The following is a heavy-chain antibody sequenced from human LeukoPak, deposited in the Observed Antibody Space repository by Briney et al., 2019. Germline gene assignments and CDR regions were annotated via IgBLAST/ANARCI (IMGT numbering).Heavy chain of an antibody. CDR2: INHSGST. CDR3: AINVSYSSSWYSFLTNSIYIWFDP. CDR1: GGSFSGYY. V-gene: IGHV4-34*01. J-gene: IGHJ5*02. D-gene: IGHD6-13*01. Sequence: SETLSLTCAVYGGSFSGYYWSWIRQPPGKGLEWIGEINHSGSTNYNPSLKSRVTISVDTSKNQFSLKLSSVTAADTVVYYCAINVSYSSSWYSFLTNSIYIWFDPWGQGTLVTVSS.